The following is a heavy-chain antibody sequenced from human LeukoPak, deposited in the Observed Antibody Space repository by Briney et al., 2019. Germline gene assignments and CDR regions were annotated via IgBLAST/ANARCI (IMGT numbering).Heavy chain of an antibody. Sequence: GASVKVSCKASGGTFSSYAISWVRQAPGQGLEWMGGIIPIFGTANYAQKFQGRVTITADESTSTVYMELSSLRSEDTAVYYCARDFELSGSYDHWGQGTLVTVSS. J-gene: IGHJ4*02. CDR3: ARDFELSGSYDH. CDR1: GGTFSSYA. V-gene: IGHV1-69*01. D-gene: IGHD1-26*01. CDR2: IIPIFGTA.